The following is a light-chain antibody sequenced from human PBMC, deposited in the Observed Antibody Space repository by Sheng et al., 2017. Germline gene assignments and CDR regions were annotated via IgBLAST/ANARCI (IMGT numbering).Light chain of an antibody. CDR1: TSNIGSNT. J-gene: IGLJ1*01. V-gene: IGLV1-44*01. CDR2: NNN. Sequence: QTVVTQPPSASGTPGQRVTVSCSGSTSNIGSNTVNWYQQLPGTAPKLLIYNNNQRPSGVPDRFSGSKSGTSVSLAISGLQSEDEADYYCAAWDDSLKGSVFGTGTKVTVL. CDR3: AAWDDSLKGSV.